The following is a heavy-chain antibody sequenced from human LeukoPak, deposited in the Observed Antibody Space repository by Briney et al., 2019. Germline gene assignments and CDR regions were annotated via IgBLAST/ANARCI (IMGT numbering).Heavy chain of an antibody. D-gene: IGHD3-22*01. CDR3: ARLHYDSSGYYYFDY. CDR1: GGSISSGDYY. Sequence: SQTLSLTRTVSGGSISSGDYYWSWIRQPPGKGLEWIGFIYHTGSFHYNPSLKSRVTISVDTSKNQFSLKLSSVTAADTAVYYCARLHYDSSGYYYFDYWGQGTLIAVSS. CDR2: IYHTGSF. V-gene: IGHV4-30-4*01. J-gene: IGHJ4*02.